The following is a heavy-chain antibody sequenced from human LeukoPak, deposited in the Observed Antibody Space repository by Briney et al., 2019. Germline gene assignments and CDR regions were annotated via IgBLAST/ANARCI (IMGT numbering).Heavy chain of an antibody. J-gene: IGHJ4*02. V-gene: IGHV3-30*04. Sequence: GGSLRLSCAGSAFTLSSHSMHWVRQAPGKGLVWVAAISYDGRTTYYADSVKGRFTISKDTSKNTLYLEMDSLRPEDTAIYYCTRDGIVGARSFDSWGQGILVTVSS. CDR2: ISYDGRTT. D-gene: IGHD1-26*01. CDR3: TRDGIVGARSFDS. CDR1: AFTLSSHS.